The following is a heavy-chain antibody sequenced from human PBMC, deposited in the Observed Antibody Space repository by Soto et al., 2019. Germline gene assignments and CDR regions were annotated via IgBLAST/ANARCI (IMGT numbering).Heavy chain of an antibody. Sequence: QVQLVQSGAEVKKPGASVKVSCKASGYTFTSYAMHWVRQAPGQRLEWMGWINAGNGNTKYSQKFQGRVTLTRDTSASTAYMELSSLRSEDTAVYYCARAPGYSYGYNWGQGTLVTVSS. D-gene: IGHD5-18*01. CDR2: INAGNGNT. CDR1: GYTFTSYA. J-gene: IGHJ4*02. CDR3: ARAPGYSYGYN. V-gene: IGHV1-3*01.